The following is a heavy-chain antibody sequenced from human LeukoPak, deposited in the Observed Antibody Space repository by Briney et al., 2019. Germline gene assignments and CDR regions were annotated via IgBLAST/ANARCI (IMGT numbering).Heavy chain of an antibody. D-gene: IGHD5-18*01. V-gene: IGHV3-48*03. CDR2: ISSSGSPI. CDR1: GFTFSNYE. CDR3: AREDTAMAEYYFDY. J-gene: IGHJ4*02. Sequence: GGSLRLSCAASGFTFSNYEMNWVRQAPGKGLEWVSYISSSGSPIFYADSVKGRFTVSRDNAKNSLYLQMNSLRDEDTAVYYCAREDTAMAEYYFDYWGQGTLVTVSS.